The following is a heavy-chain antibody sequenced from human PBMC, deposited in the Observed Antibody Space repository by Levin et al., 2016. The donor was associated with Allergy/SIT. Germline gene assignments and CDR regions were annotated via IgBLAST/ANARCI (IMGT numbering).Heavy chain of an antibody. Sequence: VRQAPGKGLEWVSVIYSDGRTYYADSVKGRFSISRDNSKNTLYLQLNSLRAEDTAVYYCAREGLLETNGYYSHLGQWGQGTLVTVSS. J-gene: IGHJ4*02. CDR3: AREGLLETNGYYSHLGQ. D-gene: IGHD3-3*01. CDR2: IYSDGRT. V-gene: IGHV3-53*01.